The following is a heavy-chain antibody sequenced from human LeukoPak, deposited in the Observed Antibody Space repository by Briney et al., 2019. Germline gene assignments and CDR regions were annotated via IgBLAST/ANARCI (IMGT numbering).Heavy chain of an antibody. D-gene: IGHD6-13*01. V-gene: IGHV1-2*02. CDR3: ARASGIAAAGTYLDY. CDR1: GYTFTGYY. J-gene: IGHJ4*02. Sequence: ASAKVSCKASGYTFTGYYMHWVRQAPGQGLEWMGWINPNSGGTNYAQKFQGRVTMTRDTSISTAYMELSRLRSDDTAVYYCARASGIAAAGTYLDYWGQGTLVTVSS. CDR2: INPNSGGT.